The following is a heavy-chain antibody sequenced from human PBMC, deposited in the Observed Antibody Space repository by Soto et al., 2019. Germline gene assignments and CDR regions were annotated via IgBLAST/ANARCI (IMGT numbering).Heavy chain of an antibody. V-gene: IGHV2-5*01. CDR2: IYWNDDK. Sequence: QITLKESGPTLVKPTQTLTLTCTFSGFSLSTSGVGVGWIRQPPGKALEWLALIYWNDDKHYSPSLKSRVTITKDTSKNQVVLTMTNMDPVDTATYYCAHSGSIAAPPDGFDLWGPGTLVTVSS. D-gene: IGHD6-6*01. J-gene: IGHJ2*01. CDR1: GFSLSTSGVG. CDR3: AHSGSIAAPPDGFDL.